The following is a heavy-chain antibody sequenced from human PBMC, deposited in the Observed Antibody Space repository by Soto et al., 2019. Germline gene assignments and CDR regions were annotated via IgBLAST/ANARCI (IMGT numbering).Heavy chain of an antibody. CDR2: ICYRGTT. CDR3: ARRIIALEIFDF. Sequence: PSETLSLTCTVSGGSVNSTNSCWGWIRQPPGKGLERIGSICYRGTTYYNPSLKSRVTISIDTSKSLFSLKLNSVTAADTAVYYCARRIIALEIFDFWGPGTVVTVSS. D-gene: IGHD3-10*01. V-gene: IGHV4-39*07. J-gene: IGHJ4*02. CDR1: GGSVNSTNSC.